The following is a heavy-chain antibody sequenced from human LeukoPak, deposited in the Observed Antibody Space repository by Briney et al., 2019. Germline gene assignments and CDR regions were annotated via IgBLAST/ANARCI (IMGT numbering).Heavy chain of an antibody. CDR2: INPNSGGT. Sequence: GASVKVSCKASGYTFTGYYMHWVRQAPGQGLEWMGWINPNSGGTNYAQKFQGRVTMTRDTSISTAYMELSRLRSDDTAVYYCARENIPAARFYYYYYMDVWGKGTTVTVSS. CDR3: ARENIPAARFYYYYYMDV. J-gene: IGHJ6*03. V-gene: IGHV1-2*02. CDR1: GYTFTGYY. D-gene: IGHD2-2*01.